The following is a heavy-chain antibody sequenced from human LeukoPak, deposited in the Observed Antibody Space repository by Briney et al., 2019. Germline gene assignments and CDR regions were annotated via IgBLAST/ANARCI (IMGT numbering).Heavy chain of an antibody. CDR1: GDSITRGTYY. V-gene: IGHV4-61*02. J-gene: IGHJ4*02. D-gene: IGHD4-17*01. CDR2: IHTSSRV. Sequence: SETLSLTCTVSGDSITRGTYYWNWIRQPAGKGLEWIGRIHTSSRVNYNPSLKSRVTISIDTSRSLVSLRLTSVTAADAAVYYCARDRGNGDYGDYFDSWGQGTLVSVSS. CDR3: ARDRGNGDYGDYFDS.